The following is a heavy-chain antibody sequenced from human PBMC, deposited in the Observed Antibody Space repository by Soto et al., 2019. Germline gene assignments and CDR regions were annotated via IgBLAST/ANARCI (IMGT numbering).Heavy chain of an antibody. CDR2: ISSSGSTI. Sequence: GGSLRLSCAASGYTFRSYEMKGVSQAPWKGMEWVSYISSSGSTIYYADSVKGRFTISRDNAKNSLYLQMNSQRAGDTAVYYCGGEGGSNSSAGAWDSWGQGTTVTFS. CDR1: GYTFRSYE. CDR3: GGEGGSNSSAGAWDS. J-gene: IGHJ6*02. V-gene: IGHV3-48*03. D-gene: IGHD1-26*01.